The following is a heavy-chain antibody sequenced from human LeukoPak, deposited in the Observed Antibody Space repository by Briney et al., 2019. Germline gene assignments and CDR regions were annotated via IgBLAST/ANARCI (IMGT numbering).Heavy chain of an antibody. CDR2: INPNSGGT. D-gene: IGHD3-10*01. CDR1: GYTSTGYY. V-gene: IGHV1-2*02. J-gene: IGHJ4*02. Sequence: EASVKVSCKASGYTSTGYYMHWVRQAPGQGLEWMGWINPNSGGTNYAQKFQGRVTMTRDTSISTAYMELSRLRSDDTAVYYCARGVRGVYYYFDYWGQGTLVTVFS. CDR3: ARGVRGVYYYFDY.